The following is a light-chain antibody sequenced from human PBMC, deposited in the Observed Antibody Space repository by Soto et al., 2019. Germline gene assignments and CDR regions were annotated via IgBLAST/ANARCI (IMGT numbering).Light chain of an antibody. J-gene: IGKJ4*01. CDR1: QSVDSNS. V-gene: IGKV3-20*01. CDR2: SAS. Sequence: EIVLTQSPGTLSLSPGEKTTLSCRASQSVDSNSLAWFQQKPGQAPTLLIYSASTRATGIPDRFSGSGSGTDFTLTISRLEPEDVAVYYCQHYGSSSLTFGGGTKAEIK. CDR3: QHYGSSSLT.